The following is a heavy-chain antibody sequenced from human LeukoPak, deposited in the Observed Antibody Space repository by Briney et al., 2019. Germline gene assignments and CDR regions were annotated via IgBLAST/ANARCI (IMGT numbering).Heavy chain of an antibody. Sequence: PSQTLSLTCAVSGGSISSGGYSWSWIRQPPGTGLEWIGYIYHSGSTYYNPSLKSRVTISVDRSKNQFSLKLSSVTAADTAVYYCARGPPYYDFWSGYYRGYYYYGMDVWGQGTTVTVSS. V-gene: IGHV4-30-2*01. D-gene: IGHD3-3*01. J-gene: IGHJ6*02. CDR1: GGSISSGGYS. CDR2: IYHSGST. CDR3: ARGPPYYDFWSGYYRGYYYYGMDV.